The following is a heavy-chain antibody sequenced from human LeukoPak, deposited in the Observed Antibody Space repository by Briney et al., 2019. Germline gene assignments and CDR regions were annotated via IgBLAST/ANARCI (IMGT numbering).Heavy chain of an antibody. V-gene: IGHV1-3*01. Sequence: GASVKVYCKASGYTFIDYAVQWLRQAPGQRFEWMGWIDAGNGDTRYSQKFQGRVTITRDTSASTAYIELRSLRSEDTAMYYCARGSTSDWPLDHWGQETLVTISS. CDR2: IDAGNGDT. CDR1: GYTFIDYA. CDR3: ARGSTSDWPLDH. J-gene: IGHJ4*02. D-gene: IGHD2-2*01.